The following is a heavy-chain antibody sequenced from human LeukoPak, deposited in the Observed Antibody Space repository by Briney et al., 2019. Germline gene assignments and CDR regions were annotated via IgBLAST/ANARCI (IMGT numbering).Heavy chain of an antibody. Sequence: GGSLRLSCAVSGFSVTNNYMSGVRQAPGEGLEWVSVFYVGGATYYADSVKGRFTISRDNSENTLYLQMKSLRAEDTAVYYCARGDGYNFFDYWGQGTLFTVSS. V-gene: IGHV3-53*01. CDR3: ARGDGYNFFDY. CDR1: GFSVTNNY. J-gene: IGHJ4*02. CDR2: FYVGGAT. D-gene: IGHD5-24*01.